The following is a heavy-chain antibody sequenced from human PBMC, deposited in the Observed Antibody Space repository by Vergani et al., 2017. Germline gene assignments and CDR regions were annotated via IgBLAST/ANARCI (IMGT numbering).Heavy chain of an antibody. V-gene: IGHV1-69*01. CDR3: ARGRLVTTVTTGGYYYCYMDV. CDR2: IIPIFGTA. D-gene: IGHD4-17*01. Sequence: QVQLVQSGAEVKKPGSSVKVSCKASGGTFSSYAISWVRQAPGQGLEWMGGIIPIFGTANYAQKFQGRVTITADDSTSTAYMELSSLRSEDTAVYYCARGRLVTTVTTGGYYYCYMDVWGKGTTVTVSS. CDR1: GGTFSSYA. J-gene: IGHJ6*03.